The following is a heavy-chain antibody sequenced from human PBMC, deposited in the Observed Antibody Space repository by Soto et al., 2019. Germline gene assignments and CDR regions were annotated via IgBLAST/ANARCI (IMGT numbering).Heavy chain of an antibody. Sequence: SVKVSCKASGFTFTSSAVQWVRQARGQRLEWMGWIVVCSGNTNYAQKFQERVTITTDTSTSTAYMELRSLRSDDTAVYYCARDLSGYAGYWGQGTLVTVSS. J-gene: IGHJ4*02. CDR3: ARDLSGYAGY. V-gene: IGHV1-58*01. D-gene: IGHD5-12*01. CDR1: GFTFTSSA. CDR2: IVVCSGNT.